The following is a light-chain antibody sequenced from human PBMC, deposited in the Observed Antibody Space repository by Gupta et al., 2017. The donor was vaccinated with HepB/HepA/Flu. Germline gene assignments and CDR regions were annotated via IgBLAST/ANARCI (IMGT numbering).Light chain of an antibody. V-gene: IGLV3-19*01. CDR3: HSRDSSAIVV. CDR1: SLRSNY. CDR2: GEN. J-gene: IGLJ2*01. Sequence: SSELTQDPAVSVALGQTVRITCQGDSLRSNYVSWYQQKPGQAPVVVIYGENNRPSGIPDRFSGSNSGYTASLTITGAQAEEEADYYCHSRDSSAIVVFGGGTKLTVL.